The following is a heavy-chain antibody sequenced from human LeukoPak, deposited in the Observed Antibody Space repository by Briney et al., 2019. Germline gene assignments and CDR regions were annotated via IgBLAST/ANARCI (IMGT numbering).Heavy chain of an antibody. J-gene: IGHJ4*02. Sequence: SETLSLTCAVYGGSFSSYYWSWIRQPPGKGLEWIGYIYYSGSTNYNPSLKSRVTISVETSKNEFSLKLRSVTAADTAVYYCARVTGYRIEDYFDYWGQGTLVTVSS. CDR2: IYYSGST. CDR1: GGSFSSYY. D-gene: IGHD6-13*01. CDR3: ARVTGYRIEDYFDY. V-gene: IGHV4-59*01.